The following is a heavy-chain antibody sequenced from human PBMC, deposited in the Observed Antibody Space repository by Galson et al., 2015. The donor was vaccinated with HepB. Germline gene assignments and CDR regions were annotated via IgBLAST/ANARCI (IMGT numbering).Heavy chain of an antibody. CDR3: AKDRSCSSTSCYTEYYYYYGMDV. CDR2: ISYDGSNK. V-gene: IGHV3-30*18. J-gene: IGHJ6*02. Sequence: SLRLSCAASGFTFDDYAMHWVRQAPGKGLEWVAVISYDGSNKYYADSVKGRFTISRDNSKNTLYLQMNSLRAEDTAVYYCAKDRSCSSTSCYTEYYYYYGMDVWGQGTTVTVSS. CDR1: GFTFDDYA. D-gene: IGHD2-2*02.